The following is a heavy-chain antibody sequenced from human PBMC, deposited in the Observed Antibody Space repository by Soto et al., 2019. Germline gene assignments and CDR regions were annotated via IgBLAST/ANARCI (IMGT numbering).Heavy chain of an antibody. J-gene: IGHJ4*02. CDR3: AKGGRQWLVTSDFKY. D-gene: IGHD6-19*01. V-gene: IGHV3-30*18. CDR1: GFTFSDYA. CDR2: VSHDGRNT. Sequence: VQLVESGGGVVQPGRSLRLSCAASGFTFSDYAMHWVRQATGKGLEWLAVVSHDGRNTHYADSVKGRFTISRDSSKNTVSLEMTSLRAEDTAVYYCAKGGRQWLVTSDFKYWGKGALVTVSS.